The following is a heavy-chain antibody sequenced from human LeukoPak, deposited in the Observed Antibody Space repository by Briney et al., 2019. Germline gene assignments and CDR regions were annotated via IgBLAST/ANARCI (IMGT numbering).Heavy chain of an antibody. V-gene: IGHV3-48*02. CDR3: ARDGGPCSGGSCYPPYYYGMDV. D-gene: IGHD2-15*01. Sequence: GGSLRLSCAASGFTFSSYSMNWVRQAPGKGLEGVSYISSSSSTIYYADSVKGRFTISRDNAKNSLYLQMTSLRDEDTAVYYCARDGGPCSGGSCYPPYYYGMDVWGQGTTVTVSS. CDR2: ISSSSSTI. CDR1: GFTFSSYS. J-gene: IGHJ6*02.